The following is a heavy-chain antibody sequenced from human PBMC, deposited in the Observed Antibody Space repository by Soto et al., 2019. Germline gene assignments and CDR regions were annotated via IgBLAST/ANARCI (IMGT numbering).Heavy chain of an antibody. J-gene: IGHJ3*02. CDR2: ISSSGSTK. CDR3: VRYGRLPMVRGGKHDTFDI. D-gene: IGHD3-10*01. V-gene: IGHV3-11*01. CDR1: GFTFSAYP. Sequence: QVQLVESGGGLVKPGGSLRLSCAASGFTFSAYPMSWIRQAPGKGLEWVSYISSSGSTKYYADSVKGRFTISRDNDKNSLHLQMNSLRAEDTAVYDCVRYGRLPMVRGGKHDTFDIWGQGTKVTVFS.